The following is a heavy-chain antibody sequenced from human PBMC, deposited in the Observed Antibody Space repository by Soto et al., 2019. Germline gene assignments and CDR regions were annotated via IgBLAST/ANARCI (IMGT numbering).Heavy chain of an antibody. CDR3: ARDGSSSLGYCYYGMDV. CDR1: GDSVSSNSAA. D-gene: IGHD6-13*01. V-gene: IGHV6-1*01. CDR2: TYYRSKWYN. J-gene: IGHJ6*02. Sequence: SQTLSLTCAISGDSVSSNSAACNWIRQSPSRGLEWLGRTYYRSKWYNDYAVSVKSRITINPDTSKNQFSLQLNSVTPEDTAVYFCARDGSSSLGYCYYGMDVWGQGITVTVSS.